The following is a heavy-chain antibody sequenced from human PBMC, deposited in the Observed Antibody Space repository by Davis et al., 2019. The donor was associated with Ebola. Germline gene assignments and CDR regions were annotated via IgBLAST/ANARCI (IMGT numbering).Heavy chain of an antibody. D-gene: IGHD5-24*01. J-gene: IGHJ4*02. CDR1: GFTFSSYA. CDR2: ISGSGGST. Sequence: GESLKISCAASGFTFSSYAVTWVRQAPGKGLEWVSAISGSGGSTYYADSVKGRFTISRDNAKNSLYLQMNNLRAEDTAVYYCAREEMATLYWGQGTLVTVSS. CDR3: AREEMATLY. V-gene: IGHV3-23*01.